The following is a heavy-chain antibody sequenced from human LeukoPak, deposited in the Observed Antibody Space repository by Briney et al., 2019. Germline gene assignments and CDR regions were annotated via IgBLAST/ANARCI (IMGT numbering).Heavy chain of an antibody. CDR2: INWNGGST. V-gene: IGHV3-20*04. J-gene: IGHJ4*02. Sequence: PGGSLRLSCAASGFTFDDYGMSWVRQAPGKGLEWVSGINWNGGSTGYADSVKGRFTISRDNAKNSLYLQMNSLRAEDAALYYCAKDTGYYYDSSNYYAYWGQGTLVTVSS. D-gene: IGHD3-22*01. CDR3: AKDTGYYYDSSNYYAY. CDR1: GFTFDDYG.